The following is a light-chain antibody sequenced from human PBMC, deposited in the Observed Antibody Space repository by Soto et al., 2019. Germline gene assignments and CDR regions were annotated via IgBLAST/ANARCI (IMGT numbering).Light chain of an antibody. CDR3: QQYNNWPRET. V-gene: IGKV3-15*01. Sequence: EIVMTQSPATLSVSPGERATLSCRASQSVSSNLAWYQQNSGQPPRLLLYGASTRSTGIPARVSGSGSGTELTLTNASLQSEDFAVYYCQQYNNWPRETFGQGTKGEIK. CDR2: GAS. J-gene: IGKJ1*01. CDR1: QSVSSN.